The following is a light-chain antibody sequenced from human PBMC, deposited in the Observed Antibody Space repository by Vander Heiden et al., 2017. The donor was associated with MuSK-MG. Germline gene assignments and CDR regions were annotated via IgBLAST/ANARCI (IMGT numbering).Light chain of an antibody. J-gene: IGKJ4*01. CDR1: QSVDTY. CDR3: QQRDYWPLT. Sequence: EIVLTQSPATLSLSPGERATLSCRASQSVDTYSAWFQQTPGQAPRLLIYDASTRASGTPARFSGSGSGTDFTLTISSLEPEDFAVFYCQQRDYWPLTFGGGTKVE. CDR2: DAS. V-gene: IGKV3-11*01.